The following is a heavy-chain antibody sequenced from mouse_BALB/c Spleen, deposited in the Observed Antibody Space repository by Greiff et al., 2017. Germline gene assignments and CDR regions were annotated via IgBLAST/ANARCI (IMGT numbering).Heavy chain of an antibody. D-gene: IGHD2-1*01. CDR1: GYTFTSYW. J-gene: IGHJ3*01. V-gene: IGHV1-69*02. CDR2: IYPSDSYT. CDR3: TREGYGNYPTWFAY. Sequence: VKLMESGAELVRPGASVKLSCKASGYTFTSYWINWVKQRPGQGLEWIGNIYPSDSYTNYNQKFKDKATLTVDKSSSTAYMQLSSPTSEDSAVYYCTREGYGNYPTWFAYWGQGTLVTVSA.